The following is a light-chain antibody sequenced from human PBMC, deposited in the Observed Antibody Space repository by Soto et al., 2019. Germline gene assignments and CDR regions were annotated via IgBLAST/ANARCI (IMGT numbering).Light chain of an antibody. CDR2: SAY. Sequence: DIQMTQSPSSVSASVGDRVTITCRASQGISNWLAWYQQQPGKAPKLLISSAYTLQSGVPSRFSGGGSGTHFTLIISSLQPEDSATYYCQQTNTFLPLTFCGGTKVEIK. CDR3: QQTNTFLPLT. J-gene: IGKJ4*01. V-gene: IGKV1-12*01. CDR1: QGISNW.